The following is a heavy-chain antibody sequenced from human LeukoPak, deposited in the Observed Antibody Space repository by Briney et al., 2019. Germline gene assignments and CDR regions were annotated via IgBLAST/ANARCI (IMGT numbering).Heavy chain of an antibody. CDR1: GFTFSSYS. J-gene: IGHJ3*02. CDR2: ISSSSSTI. D-gene: IGHD2-2*01. V-gene: IGHV3-48*01. Sequence: PGGSLRLSCAASGFTFSSYSMNWVRQAPGKGLEWVSYISSSSSTIYYADSVKGRFTISRDNAKNSLYLQMNSLRAEDTAVYYCARERWDCSSTSCYYSGGLGAFDIWDQGTMVTVSS. CDR3: ARERWDCSSTSCYYSGGLGAFDI.